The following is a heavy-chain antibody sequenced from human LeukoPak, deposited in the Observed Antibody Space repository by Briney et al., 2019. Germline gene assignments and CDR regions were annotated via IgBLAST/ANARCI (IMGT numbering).Heavy chain of an antibody. CDR2: IYYSGST. Sequence: SETLSLTCTVSGGSVSSGSYYWSWIRQPPGKGLEWIGYIYYSGSTNYNPSLKSRVTISVDTSKNQFSLKLSSVTAADTAVYYCARDYSGWAYYFDYWGQGTLVTVSS. CDR3: ARDYSGWAYYFDY. J-gene: IGHJ4*02. V-gene: IGHV4-61*01. CDR1: GGSVSSGSYY. D-gene: IGHD6-19*01.